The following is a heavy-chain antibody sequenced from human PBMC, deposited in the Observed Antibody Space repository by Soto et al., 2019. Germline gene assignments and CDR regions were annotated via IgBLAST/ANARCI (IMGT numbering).Heavy chain of an antibody. Sequence: PGGSLRLSCAASGFTFSSYAMSWVRQAPGKGLEWVSAISGSGGSTYYADSVKGRFTISRDNSKNTLYLQMNSLRAEDTAVYYCAKFTYDFWSGYFNWFDPWGQGTLVTVSS. V-gene: IGHV3-23*01. CDR2: ISGSGGST. J-gene: IGHJ5*02. CDR1: GFTFSSYA. D-gene: IGHD3-3*01. CDR3: AKFTYDFWSGYFNWFDP.